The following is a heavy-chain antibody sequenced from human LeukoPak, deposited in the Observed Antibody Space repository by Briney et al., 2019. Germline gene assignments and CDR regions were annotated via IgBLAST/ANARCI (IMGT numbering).Heavy chain of an antibody. D-gene: IGHD2-15*01. J-gene: IGHJ3*02. CDR2: IYYSGST. CDR3: ARVQLKYCSGGSCYPPNDYGDYDKKSDAFDI. CDR1: GGSISSSSYY. V-gene: IGHV4-39*07. Sequence: SETLSLTCTVSGGSISSSSYYWGWIRQPPGKGLEWIGSIYYSGSTYYNPSLKSRVTISVDTSKNQFSLKLSSVTAADTAVYYCARVQLKYCSGGSCYPPNDYGDYDKKSDAFDIWGQGTMVTVSS.